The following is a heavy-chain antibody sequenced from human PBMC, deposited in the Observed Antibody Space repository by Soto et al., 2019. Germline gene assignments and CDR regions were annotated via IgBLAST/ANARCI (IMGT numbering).Heavy chain of an antibody. J-gene: IGHJ4*02. CDR3: ARVMGYLGPYYFDY. Sequence: ASVKVSCKASGYTFTYRYLHWVRQAPGQALEWMGWITPFNGNTNYAQKFQGRVTITADKSTSTAYMELSSLRSEDTAVYYCARVMGYLGPYYFDYWGQGTLVTVSS. D-gene: IGHD1-26*01. V-gene: IGHV1-45*02. CDR1: GYTFTYRY. CDR2: ITPFNGNT.